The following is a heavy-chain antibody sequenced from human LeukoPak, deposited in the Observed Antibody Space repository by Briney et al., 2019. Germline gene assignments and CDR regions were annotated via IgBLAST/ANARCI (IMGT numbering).Heavy chain of an antibody. D-gene: IGHD5-18*01. Sequence: GGSLRLSCAASGFTFSSYWMSWVRQAPGKGLEWVTNIKQDGSEKYYVDSVKGRFTFSRDNAKNSLYLQMNSLRAEDTAVYYCARGRYSYGLIYYFDYWGQGTLATVSS. CDR2: IKQDGSEK. CDR1: GFTFSSYW. V-gene: IGHV3-7*01. CDR3: ARGRYSYGLIYYFDY. J-gene: IGHJ4*02.